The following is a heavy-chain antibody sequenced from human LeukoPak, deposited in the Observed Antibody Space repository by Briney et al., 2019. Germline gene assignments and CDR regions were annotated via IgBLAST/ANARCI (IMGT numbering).Heavy chain of an antibody. V-gene: IGHV3-30*02. Sequence: GGSLRLSCAASGFSFSSYGMHWVRQAPVRGLEWVAIIQRDGSYEKYADSVKGRFAISRDISKNTLYLQMNSLRAEDTAVYYCANIPNSFGPDYWGQGSLVTVSS. D-gene: IGHD3-16*01. CDR2: IQRDGSYE. J-gene: IGHJ4*02. CDR3: ANIPNSFGPDY. CDR1: GFSFSSYG.